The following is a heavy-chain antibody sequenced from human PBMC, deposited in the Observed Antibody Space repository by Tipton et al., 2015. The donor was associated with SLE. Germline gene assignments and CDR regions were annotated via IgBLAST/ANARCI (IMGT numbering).Heavy chain of an antibody. CDR2: IHDSGAT. CDR3: ARRPTGYFEY. D-gene: IGHD6-6*01. V-gene: IGHV4-31*03. J-gene: IGHJ4*02. CDR1: GGSIRSGVYY. Sequence: TLSLTCTVSGGSIRSGVYYWSWIRQHPGKGLEWIGYIHDSGATFSKPSLRSRSAISVDTSQNQFSLRLTSVTAADTAVYYCARRPTGYFEYWGQGALVTVSS.